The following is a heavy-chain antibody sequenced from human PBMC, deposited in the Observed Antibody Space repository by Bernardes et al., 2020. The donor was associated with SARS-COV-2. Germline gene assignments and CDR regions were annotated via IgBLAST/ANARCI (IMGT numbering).Heavy chain of an antibody. CDR1: GFTFSSYG. D-gene: IGHD3-10*01. CDR3: AKDRASYGSGSYYTGYGMDV. Sequence: GGSLRLSCAASGFTFSSYGMHWVRQAPGKGLEWVAVISYDGSNKYYADSVKGRFTISRDNSKNTLYLQMNSLRAEDTAVYYCAKDRASYGSGSYYTGYGMDVWGQGTTVTVSS. V-gene: IGHV3-30*18. CDR2: ISYDGSNK. J-gene: IGHJ6*02.